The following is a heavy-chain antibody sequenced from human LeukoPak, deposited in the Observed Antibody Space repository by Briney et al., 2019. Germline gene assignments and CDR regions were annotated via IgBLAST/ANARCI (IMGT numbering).Heavy chain of an antibody. CDR1: GGSISSGTYY. V-gene: IGHV4-39*01. CDR2: IYYSGST. D-gene: IGHD4-17*01. J-gene: IGHJ4*02. CDR3: ARRLARRGYGDYCDY. Sequence: SETLSLTCIVSGGSISSGTYYWGWIRQPPGKGLEWIGSIYYSGSTYYNPSLKSRVTISVDTSKNQFSLKLSSVTAADTAVYYCARRLARRGYGDYCDYWGQGTLVTVSS.